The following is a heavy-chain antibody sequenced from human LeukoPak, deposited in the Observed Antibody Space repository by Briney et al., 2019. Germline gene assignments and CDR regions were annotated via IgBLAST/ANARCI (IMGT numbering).Heavy chain of an antibody. CDR1: GGSFSGYY. CDR3: ARGRGPMGY. D-gene: IGHD3-10*01. CDR2: INHSGST. Sequence: SETLSLTCAVYGGSFSGYYWSWIRQPPGKGLEWIGEINHSGSTNYNPSLKSRVTISVDTSKNQFPLKLSSVTAADTAVYYCARGRGPMGYWGQGTLVTVSS. V-gene: IGHV4-34*01. J-gene: IGHJ4*02.